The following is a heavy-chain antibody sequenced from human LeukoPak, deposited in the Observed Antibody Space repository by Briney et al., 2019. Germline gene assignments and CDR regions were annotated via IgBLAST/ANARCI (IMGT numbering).Heavy chain of an antibody. CDR1: GFTFSNYA. D-gene: IGHD3-16*02. V-gene: IGHV3-30*01. CDR2: ISNDGSDE. J-gene: IGHJ4*02. CDR3: ARPTQGEFSFLIDS. Sequence: QPGRSLRLSCAASGFTFSNYAMHWVRQAPGQGLEWVAIISNDGSDERSADSVKGRFTISRDNSKNTLYLQMNSLRADDTAVYYCARPTQGEFSFLIDSWGQGTLVTVSS.